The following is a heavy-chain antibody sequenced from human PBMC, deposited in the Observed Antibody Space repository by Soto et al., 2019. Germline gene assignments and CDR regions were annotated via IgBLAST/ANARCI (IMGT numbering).Heavy chain of an antibody. J-gene: IGHJ4*02. D-gene: IGHD5-12*01. CDR3: ARCSRGLQSNFDY. CDR1: GFTFSSYT. Sequence: QVQLVESGGGVVQPGRSLRLSCGASGFTFSSYTIHWVRQAPGKGLEWVTVISYDGSNEYYADSVKGRFTISRDNSKNMLYLQMKCLRGEDTAVYYCARCSRGLQSNFDYWGQGTLVTVSS. V-gene: IGHV3-30-3*01. CDR2: ISYDGSNE.